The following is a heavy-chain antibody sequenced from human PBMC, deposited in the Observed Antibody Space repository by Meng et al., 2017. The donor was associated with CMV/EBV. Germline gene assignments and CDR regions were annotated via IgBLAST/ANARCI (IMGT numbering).Heavy chain of an antibody. V-gene: IGHV1-69*12. D-gene: IGHD5-24*01. J-gene: IGHJ4*02. CDR1: GGTFSSYA. CDR2: IIPIFGTA. Sequence: QAHVVQSGAEGKKPGSWVKVSCKASGGTFSSYAMSWVRQAPGQGLEWMGGIIPIFGTANYAQKCQGRVTITADESTSTAYMELSSLRSEDTAVYYCARGVIEMATRVGLRYWGQGTLVTVSS. CDR3: ARGVIEMATRVGLRY.